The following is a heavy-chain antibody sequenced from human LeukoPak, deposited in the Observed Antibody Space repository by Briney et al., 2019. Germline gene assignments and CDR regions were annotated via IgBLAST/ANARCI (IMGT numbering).Heavy chain of an antibody. V-gene: IGHV4-31*03. CDR1: GGSINSGGSY. CDR2: IYYSWSS. J-gene: IGHJ6*03. CDR3: ARDNGDYRSIYYYMDV. Sequence: SETLSLTCTVSGGSINSGGSYWSWIRQHPGKGLVWIGCIYYSWSSYYNPSLKSRVTLSLDTSKNQFSLKLSSATAADTAVYYCARDNGDYRSIYYYMDVWGKGTTVTVSS. D-gene: IGHD4-11*01.